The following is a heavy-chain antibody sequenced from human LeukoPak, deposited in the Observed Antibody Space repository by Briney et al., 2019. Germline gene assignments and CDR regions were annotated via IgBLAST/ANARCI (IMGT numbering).Heavy chain of an antibody. D-gene: IGHD2-21*02. Sequence: GGSLRLSCAASGFTFSDYYMSWIRQAPGKGREWVSYISSSGSTIYYADSVKGRFTISSDNAKNSLYLQLNSLRAADTDVSYSASPAFMTASDHWGQGTLVTVSS. V-gene: IGHV3-11*01. CDR2: ISSSGSTI. J-gene: IGHJ5*02. CDR3: ASPAFMTASDH. CDR1: GFTFSDYY.